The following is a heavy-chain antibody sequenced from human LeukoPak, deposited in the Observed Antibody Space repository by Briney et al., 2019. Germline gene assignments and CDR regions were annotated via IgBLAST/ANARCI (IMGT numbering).Heavy chain of an antibody. CDR2: IIPIFGTA. D-gene: IGHD3-22*01. V-gene: IGHV1-69*06. J-gene: IGHJ2*01. CDR3: ARVVGGYYVRWYFDL. CDR1: GGTFSSYA. Sequence: GASVKVSCKASGGTFSSYAISWVRQAPGQGLEWMGGIIPIFGTANYAQKFQGRVTITADKSTSTAYMELSSLRSEDTAVYYCARVVGGYYVRWYFDLWGRGTLVTVSS.